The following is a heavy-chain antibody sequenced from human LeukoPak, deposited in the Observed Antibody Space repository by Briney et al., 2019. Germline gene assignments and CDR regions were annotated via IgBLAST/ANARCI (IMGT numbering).Heavy chain of an antibody. CDR2: INPNSGGT. J-gene: IGHJ3*02. V-gene: IGHV1-2*02. D-gene: IGHD5-24*01. CDR3: ARDGRWLQWNERSDAFDI. Sequence: ASVKVSCKASGYTFTGYYLYWVRQAPGQGLEWMGWINPNSGGTNYAQKFQGRVTMTRDTSISTAYMELSRLRSDDTAVYYCARDGRWLQWNERSDAFDIWGQGTMVTVSS. CDR1: GYTFTGYY.